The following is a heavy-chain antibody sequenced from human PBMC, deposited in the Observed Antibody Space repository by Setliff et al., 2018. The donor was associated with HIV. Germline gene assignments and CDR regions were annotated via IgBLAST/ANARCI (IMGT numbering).Heavy chain of an antibody. J-gene: IGHJ3*02. CDR3: TRDSEFTATNFDDAFDI. CDR2: ISSNGGST. Sequence: GGSLRLSCAASGFTFSSYAMHWVRQAPGKGLEYVSAISSNGGSTYYADSVKGRFTISRDNTKNSLYLQMNSLRVEDTAVYYCTRDSEFTATNFDDAFDI. CDR1: GFTFSSYA. V-gene: IGHV3-64*02. D-gene: IGHD4-4*01.